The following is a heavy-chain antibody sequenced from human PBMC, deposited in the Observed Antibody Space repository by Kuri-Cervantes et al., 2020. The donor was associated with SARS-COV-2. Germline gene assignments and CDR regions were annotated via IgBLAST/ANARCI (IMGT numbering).Heavy chain of an antibody. CDR3: ARRAYGEQVDYYYMDV. CDR2: IYPADSDT. CDR1: GYSFTNYW. D-gene: IGHD4-17*01. J-gene: IGHJ6*03. V-gene: IGHV5-51*01. Sequence: GESLKISCKGSGYSFTNYWIGWVRQMPGKGLEWMGIIYPADSDTRYSPSFQGQVTISADKSISTAFLQWSSLQASDTAMYYCARRAYGEQVDYYYMDVWGKGTTVTVSS.